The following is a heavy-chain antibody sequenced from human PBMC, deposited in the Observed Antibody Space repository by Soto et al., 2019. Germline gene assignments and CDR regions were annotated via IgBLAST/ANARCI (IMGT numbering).Heavy chain of an antibody. CDR1: GSPFD. J-gene: IGHJ3*01. CDR3: ARGPPHGAFDL. V-gene: IGHV3-30-3*01. Sequence: PGGSLRLSCVASGSPFDVHWVRQAPGKGPEWVAHIVPDGRNQYWADSVKGRFTGSRDNAKNTVYLQMNSLRTEDTAVYYCARGPPHGAFDLWGQGTMVTVSS. CDR2: IVPDGRNQ.